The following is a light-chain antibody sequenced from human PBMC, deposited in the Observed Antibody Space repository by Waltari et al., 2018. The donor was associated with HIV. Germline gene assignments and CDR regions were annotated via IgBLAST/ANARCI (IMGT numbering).Light chain of an antibody. CDR1: SSNIGAGYD. Sequence: QSVLTQPPSVSGAPGQRVTISCTGSSSNIGAGYDVHWYQQLPGTAPKLLIYVNSNRPSGVPDRVSGAKSGTSASLAITGLQAEDEADYYCQSYDSSLSGYVVFGGGTKLTVL. J-gene: IGLJ2*01. V-gene: IGLV1-40*01. CDR3: QSYDSSLSGYVV. CDR2: VNS.